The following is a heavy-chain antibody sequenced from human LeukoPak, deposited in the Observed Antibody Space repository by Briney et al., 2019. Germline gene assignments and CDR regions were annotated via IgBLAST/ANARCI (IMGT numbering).Heavy chain of an antibody. Sequence: ASVKVSCKASGYTFTSYGISWVRQAPGQRLEWMGWISAYNGNTNYAQKLQGRVTMTTDTSTSTAYMELRSLRSDDTAVYYCARDILSTMVRGVISQPWDYWGQGTLVTVSS. V-gene: IGHV1-18*01. CDR2: ISAYNGNT. D-gene: IGHD3-10*01. CDR3: ARDILSTMVRGVISQPWDY. J-gene: IGHJ4*02. CDR1: GYTFTSYG.